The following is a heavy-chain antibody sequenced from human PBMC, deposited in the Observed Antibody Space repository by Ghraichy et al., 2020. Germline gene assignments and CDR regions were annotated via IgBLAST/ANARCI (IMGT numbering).Heavy chain of an antibody. D-gene: IGHD6-13*01. V-gene: IGHV3-23*01. Sequence: GGSLRLSCAASGFTFSSYAMSWVRQAPGKGLEWVSAISGSGGSTYYADSVKGRFTISRDNSKNTLYLQMNSLRAEDTALYYCAKRSGYSSSWYRDCDDYWGQGTLVTVSS. CDR2: ISGSGGST. CDR3: AKRSGYSSSWYRDCDDY. J-gene: IGHJ4*02. CDR1: GFTFSSYA.